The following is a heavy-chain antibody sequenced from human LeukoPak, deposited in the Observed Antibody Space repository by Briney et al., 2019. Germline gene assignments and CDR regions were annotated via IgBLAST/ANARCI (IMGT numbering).Heavy chain of an antibody. D-gene: IGHD3-3*01. J-gene: IGHJ2*01. CDR2: NSHSGSP. V-gene: IGHV4-59*08. CDR1: GGSISSYD. CDR3: ARHLEWSSFTPYWYFDL. Sequence: SETLSLTCTVSGGSISSYDWSWIRQPPGKGLEWIGYNSHSGSPNYSPSLRSRVTISVDTSKNQFSLKLSSVTAADTAVYYCARHLEWSSFTPYWYFDLWGRGTLVIVSS.